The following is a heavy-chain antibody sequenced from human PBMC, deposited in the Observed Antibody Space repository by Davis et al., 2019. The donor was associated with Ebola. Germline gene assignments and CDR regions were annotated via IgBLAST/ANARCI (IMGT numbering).Heavy chain of an antibody. CDR2: INHSGST. Sequence: PSETLSLTCAVYGGSFSGYYWSWIRQPPGKGLEWIGEINHSGSTNYNPSLKSRVTISVDTSKNQFSLKLSSVTAADTAVYYCARQEWELLLRLYYFDYWGQGTLVTVSS. D-gene: IGHD1-26*01. CDR3: ARQEWELLLRLYYFDY. J-gene: IGHJ4*02. CDR1: GGSFSGYY. V-gene: IGHV4-34*01.